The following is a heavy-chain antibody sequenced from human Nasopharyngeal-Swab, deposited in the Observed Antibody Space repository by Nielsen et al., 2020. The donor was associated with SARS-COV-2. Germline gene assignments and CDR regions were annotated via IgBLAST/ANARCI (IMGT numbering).Heavy chain of an antibody. J-gene: IGHJ6*03. CDR2: INPNSGGT. CDR1: GYTFTGYY. V-gene: IGHV1-2*06. CDR3: ARGFRVATMFHYYYYMDV. D-gene: IGHD5-12*01. Sequence: ASVQVSCKASGYTFTGYYMHWVRQAPGQGLEWMGRINPNSGGTNYAQKFQGRVTMTRNTSISTAYMELSSLRTEDTAVYYCARGFRVATMFHYYYYMDVWGKGTTVTVSS.